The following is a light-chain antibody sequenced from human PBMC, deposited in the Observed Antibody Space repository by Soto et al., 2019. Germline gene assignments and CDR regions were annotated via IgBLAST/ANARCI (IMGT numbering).Light chain of an antibody. CDR1: SGSVSTRYY. CDR3: VLYMGSGIWV. Sequence: QAVVTQEPSFSVSPGGTVTLTCGVSSGSVSTRYYPSWYQQTPGQAPRTLIYSTSTRSSGVPDRFSDSIVGNKAALTISGAQADDESDYYCVLYMGSGIWVFGGGTKVTVL. V-gene: IGLV8-61*01. CDR2: STS. J-gene: IGLJ3*02.